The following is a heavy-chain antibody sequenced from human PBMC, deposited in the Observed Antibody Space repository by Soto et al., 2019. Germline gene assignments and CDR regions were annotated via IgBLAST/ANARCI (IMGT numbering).Heavy chain of an antibody. Sequence: VLLVESGGGVVQPGRSLRLSCAASGFTFSDYAMHWVRQAPGTGLEWVAVVSHDGRNTHYADSVKGRFTISRASSKRMVSLERSSLRAEATAGYYCGRGGLKWRGTSDFRYWGQGALVTVSS. CDR2: VSHDGRNT. D-gene: IGHD5-12*01. CDR3: GRGGLKWRGTSDFRY. V-gene: IGHV3-30*03. J-gene: IGHJ4*02. CDR1: GFTFSDYA.